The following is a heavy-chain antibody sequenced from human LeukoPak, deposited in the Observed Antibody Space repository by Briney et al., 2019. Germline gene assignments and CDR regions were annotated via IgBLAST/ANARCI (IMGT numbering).Heavy chain of an antibody. CDR2: IYYSGST. D-gene: IGHD2-2*01. V-gene: IGHV4-39*01. CDR3: ARQGSTSYDWFDP. Sequence: SETLSLTCTVSGGSISSSSYYWGWIRQPPGKGLEWIGSIYYSGSTYYNPSLKSRVTISVDTSKNQFSLKLSSVTAADTAVYYCARQGSTSYDWFDPWGQGTLVTVSS. J-gene: IGHJ5*02. CDR1: GGSISSSSYY.